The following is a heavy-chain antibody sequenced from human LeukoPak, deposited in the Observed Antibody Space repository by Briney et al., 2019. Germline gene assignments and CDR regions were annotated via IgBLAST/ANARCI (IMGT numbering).Heavy chain of an antibody. V-gene: IGHV3-74*01. Sequence: GGSLRLSCAASGSTFSSYWMHWVRQAPGKGLVWVSRINNDGSSTNSADSVKGRFTISRDNAKNTLYLQMNSLRAEDTAVYYCARGMRDYWGQGTLVTVSS. J-gene: IGHJ4*02. CDR1: GSTFSSYW. CDR3: ARGMRDY. CDR2: INNDGSST.